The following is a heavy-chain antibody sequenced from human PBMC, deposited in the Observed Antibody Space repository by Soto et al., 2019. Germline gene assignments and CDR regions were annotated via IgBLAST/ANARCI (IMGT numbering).Heavy chain of an antibody. CDR1: GFTFSSYA. D-gene: IGHD3-3*01. Sequence: PGGSLRLACAASGFTFSSYAMSWVRQAPGKGLEWVSAISGSGGSTYYADSVKGRFTISRDNSKNTLYLQMNSLRAEDTAVYYCATPGARFLDWLEYAFDFWGQRSLDTVSS. CDR3: ATPGARFLDWLEYAFDF. V-gene: IGHV3-23*01. CDR2: ISGSGGST. J-gene: IGHJ3*01.